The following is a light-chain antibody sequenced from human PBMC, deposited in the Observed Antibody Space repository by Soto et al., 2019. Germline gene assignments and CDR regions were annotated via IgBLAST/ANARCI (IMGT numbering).Light chain of an antibody. V-gene: IGKV3-15*01. J-gene: IGKJ5*01. CDR2: DTS. Sequence: EIVITQSPATLSVSPGESATLSCRSSQNIRNNLAWYQQKPRQAPRLLFSDTSTRATTVPARFNGSGSETEFSLAISTLQSEDFAVYDCHQYNNWPLTVGGGTRREIK. CDR3: HQYNNWPLT. CDR1: QNIRNN.